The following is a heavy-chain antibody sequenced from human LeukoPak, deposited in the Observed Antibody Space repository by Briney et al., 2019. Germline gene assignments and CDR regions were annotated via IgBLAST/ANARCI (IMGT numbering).Heavy chain of an antibody. V-gene: IGHV4-59*01. J-gene: IGHJ6*03. Sequence: SETLSLTCSVSDDSITIYYWTWIRQPPGGGLEWIGYIDHTGTTNYNPSLNSRVTISRDTSKNHFSLQLSSVTAADTAVYFCARGRVSSSTWHSTYYYYFYMDVWGKGTTVTVSS. CDR3: ARGRVSSSTWHSTYYYYFYMDV. CDR2: IDHTGTT. D-gene: IGHD4-11*01. CDR1: DDSITIYY.